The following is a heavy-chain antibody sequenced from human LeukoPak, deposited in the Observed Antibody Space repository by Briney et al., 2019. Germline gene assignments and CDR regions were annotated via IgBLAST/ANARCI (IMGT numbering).Heavy chain of an antibody. J-gene: IGHJ4*02. CDR2: ISSSGSTI. V-gene: IGHV3-48*03. CDR3: ASQKGRIAVAVDY. Sequence: PGGSLRLSCAASGFTFSSYEMNWVRQAPGKGLEWVSYISSSGSTIYYADSVEGRFTTSRDNAKNSLYLQMNSLRAEDTAVYYCASQKGRIAVAVDYWGQGTLVTVSS. CDR1: GFTFSSYE. D-gene: IGHD6-19*01.